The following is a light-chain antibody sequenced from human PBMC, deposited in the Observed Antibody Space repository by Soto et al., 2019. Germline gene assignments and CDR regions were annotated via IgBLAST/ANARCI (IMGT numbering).Light chain of an antibody. J-gene: IGLJ2*01. CDR1: SSDVGAYNY. CDR2: DVS. V-gene: IGLV2-14*03. Sequence: QSVLTQPASVSGSPGQSITISCTGTSSDVGAYNYVSWYQQHPGKVPKVILYDVSDRPSGVSSRFSGSKSGNTASLTISGLQAEDEADYYCSSYTPTRTLVFGGGTKVTVL. CDR3: SSYTPTRTLV.